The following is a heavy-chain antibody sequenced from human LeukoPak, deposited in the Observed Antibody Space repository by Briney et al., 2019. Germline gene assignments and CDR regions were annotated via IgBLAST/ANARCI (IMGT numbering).Heavy chain of an antibody. D-gene: IGHD1-26*01. Sequence: SGTLSLTCTVSGGSISSYYWSWIRQPPGKGLEWIGYIYYSGSTNYNPSLKSRVTISVDTSKNQFSLKLSSVTAADTAVYYCARDPGSYGMDVWGQGTTVTVSS. V-gene: IGHV4-59*01. CDR2: IYYSGST. J-gene: IGHJ6*02. CDR3: ARDPGSYGMDV. CDR1: GGSISSYY.